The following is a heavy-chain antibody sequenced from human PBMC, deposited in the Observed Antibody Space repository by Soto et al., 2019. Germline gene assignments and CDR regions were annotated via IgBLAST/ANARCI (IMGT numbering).Heavy chain of an antibody. Sequence: GGSLRLSYAAGGFTFGSYAMNWVRQAPGKGLEWVSSITKSGYLSYADSLKGRFTISRDNAKNSLFLQMNNLRAEDTAVYYCVRGGYFDSRGLYNPFDYWGQGALVTVSS. CDR2: ITKSGYL. CDR1: GFTFGSYA. CDR3: VRGGYFDSRGLYNPFDY. V-gene: IGHV3-21*01. D-gene: IGHD3-22*01. J-gene: IGHJ4*02.